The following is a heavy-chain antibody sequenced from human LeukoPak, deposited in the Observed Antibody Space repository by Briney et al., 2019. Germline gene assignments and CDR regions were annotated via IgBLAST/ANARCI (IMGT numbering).Heavy chain of an antibody. J-gene: IGHJ4*02. CDR2: IKQDGSEK. CDR3: ARPPPPYYYDSSVYYYFDY. Sequence: GGSLRLSCAASGFTFSSYWMSWVRQAPGKGLEWVANIKQDGSEKYYVDSVKGRFTISRDNAKNSLYLQMNSLRAEDTAVYYCARPPPPYYYDSSVYYYFDYGAREPLVTVSS. CDR1: GFTFSSYW. D-gene: IGHD3-22*01. V-gene: IGHV3-7*01.